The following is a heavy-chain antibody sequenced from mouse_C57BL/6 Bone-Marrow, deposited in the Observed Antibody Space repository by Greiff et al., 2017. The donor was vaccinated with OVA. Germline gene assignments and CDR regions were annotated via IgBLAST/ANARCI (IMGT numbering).Heavy chain of an antibody. CDR1: GYTFTGYW. Sequence: VQLQQSGAELMKPGASVKLSCKATGYTFTGYWIEWVKQRPGHGLEWIGEILPGSGGTNYNQKFKGKATFTADTSSNTAYMQLSSLTTEDSAIYYCARGYYYLDYFDYWGQGTTLTVSS. CDR2: ILPGSGGT. V-gene: IGHV1-9*01. D-gene: IGHD1-1*02. CDR3: ARGYYYLDYFDY. J-gene: IGHJ2*01.